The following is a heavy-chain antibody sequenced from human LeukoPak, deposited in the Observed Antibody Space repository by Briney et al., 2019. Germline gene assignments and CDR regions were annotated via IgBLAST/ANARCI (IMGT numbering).Heavy chain of an antibody. CDR2: ISGTGDST. D-gene: IGHD6-13*01. Sequence: GGSLRLSCAASGFIFTNYAMSWVRQAPGKGLQWVSTISGTGDSTYYADSVKGRFTISRDNSKNTLYLQMNSLRAEDTAVYYCASRLAAAAINWFDPWGQGTLVTVSS. CDR3: ASRLAAAAINWFDP. J-gene: IGHJ5*01. CDR1: GFIFTNYA. V-gene: IGHV3-23*01.